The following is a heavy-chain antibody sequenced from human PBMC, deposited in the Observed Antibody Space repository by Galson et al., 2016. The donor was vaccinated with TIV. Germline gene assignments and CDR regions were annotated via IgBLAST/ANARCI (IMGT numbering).Heavy chain of an antibody. V-gene: IGHV3-66*02. D-gene: IGHD2-15*01. CDR2: IYDGGDT. CDR1: GLNVSMNY. J-gene: IGHJ6*02. CDR3: ARDRVVGATYYNYYFGMDA. Sequence: SLRLSCAASGLNVSMNYMTWVRQAPGKGLEWVSIIYDGGDTYYADSVRGRFTISRDNFKDILYLHMTGLRPDDTGVYYCARDRVVGATYYNYYFGMDAWGQGTTVTVSS.